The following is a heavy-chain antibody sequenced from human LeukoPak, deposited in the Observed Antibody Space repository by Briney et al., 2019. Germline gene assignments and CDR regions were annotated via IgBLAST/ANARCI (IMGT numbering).Heavy chain of an antibody. D-gene: IGHD1-1*01. CDR3: ARSPQGTGSPADY. Sequence: GGSLRLSCGASGSSFSSYSMNWVRQAPGKDLEWVSSISSSKYIYYADSVKGRFTISRDNAKNSLYLQMNGLRADDTAVYYCARSPQGTGSPADYWGQGTLVTVSS. J-gene: IGHJ4*02. CDR2: ISSSKYI. V-gene: IGHV3-21*01. CDR1: GSSFSSYS.